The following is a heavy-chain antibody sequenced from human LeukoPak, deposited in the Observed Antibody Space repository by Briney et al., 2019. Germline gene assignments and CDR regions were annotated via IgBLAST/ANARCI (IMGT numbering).Heavy chain of an antibody. CDR2: IYSGGST. V-gene: IGHV3-53*01. Sequence: GGSLRLSCAASGFTVSSNYMSWVRQAPGKGLEWVSVIYSGGSTYYADSVKGRFTISRDNSENTLYLQMNSLRAEDTAVYYCARRDNYYDSSGYYYYYFDYWGQGTLVTVSS. J-gene: IGHJ4*02. CDR3: ARRDNYYDSSGYYYYYFDY. D-gene: IGHD3-22*01. CDR1: GFTVSSNY.